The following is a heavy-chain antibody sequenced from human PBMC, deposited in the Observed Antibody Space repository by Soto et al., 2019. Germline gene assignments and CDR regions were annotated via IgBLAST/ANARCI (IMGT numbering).Heavy chain of an antibody. CDR1: GGSFSGYY. J-gene: IGHJ4*02. Sequence: TSETLSLTCAVYGGSFSGYYWSWIRQPPGKGLEWIGEINHSGSTNYNPSLKSRVTISVDTSKNQFSLKLSSVTAADTAVYYCARAELTFPDYWGQGTLVTVSS. CDR3: ARAELTFPDY. CDR2: INHSGST. D-gene: IGHD3-16*01. V-gene: IGHV4-34*01.